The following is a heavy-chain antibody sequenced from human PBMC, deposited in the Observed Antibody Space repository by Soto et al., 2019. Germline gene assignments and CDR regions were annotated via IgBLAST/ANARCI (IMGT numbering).Heavy chain of an antibody. J-gene: IGHJ6*02. D-gene: IGHD3-10*01. CDR1: GGTFSSYA. Sequence: QVQLVQSGAEVKKPGSSVKVSCKASGGTFSSYAISWVRQAPGQGLEWMGGIIPIIGTADYAQKFQGRVTNTADESTSTAYMELSSLRSEDTAVYYCALHYGSGNNYYSYGMDVWGQGTTVTVSS. CDR3: ALHYGSGNNYYSYGMDV. V-gene: IGHV1-69*12. CDR2: IIPIIGTA.